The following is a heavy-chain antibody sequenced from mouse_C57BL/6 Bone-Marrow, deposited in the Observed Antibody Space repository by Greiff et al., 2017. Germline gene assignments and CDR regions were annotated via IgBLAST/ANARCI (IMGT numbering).Heavy chain of an antibody. J-gene: IGHJ3*01. CDR2: ISDGGSYT. Sequence: DVMLVESGGGLVKPGGSLKLSCAASGFTFSSYAMSWVRQTPEKRLEWVATISDGGSYTYYPDNVKGRFTISRDNAKNNLYLQMSHLKSEDTAMYYCARAGSSEAWFAYWGKGTLVTVSA. D-gene: IGHD1-1*01. CDR1: GFTFSSYA. V-gene: IGHV5-4*03. CDR3: ARAGSSEAWFAY.